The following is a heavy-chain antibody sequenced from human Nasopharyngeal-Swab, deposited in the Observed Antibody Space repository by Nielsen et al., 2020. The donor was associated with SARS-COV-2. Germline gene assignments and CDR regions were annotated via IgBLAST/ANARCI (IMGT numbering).Heavy chain of an antibody. Sequence: SETLSLTCTVSGGTIDSLNFYWSWVRQPPGKGLEWIGYISDSGIAYYNTSLRSRISMSVDTARNQYSLKLSSVTAADTAVYYCARSIKAGGYCDILTGSNNAFDIWGQGTMVTVSS. CDR3: ARSIKAGGYCDILTGSNNAFDI. D-gene: IGHD3-9*01. J-gene: IGHJ3*02. V-gene: IGHV4-30-4*01. CDR1: GGTIDSLNFY. CDR2: ISDSGIA.